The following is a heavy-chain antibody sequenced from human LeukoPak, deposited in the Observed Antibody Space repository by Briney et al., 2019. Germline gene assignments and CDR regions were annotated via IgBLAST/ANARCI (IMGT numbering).Heavy chain of an antibody. J-gene: IGHJ3*02. Sequence: ASVKVSCKASGYTFTSYYMHWVRQAPGQGLEWMGIINPSGCSTSYAQKFQGRVTMTRDTSTSTVYMELSSLRSEDTAVYYCAAIVGASSPLNAFDIWGQGTMVTVSS. CDR1: GYTFTSYY. CDR2: INPSGCST. V-gene: IGHV1-46*01. D-gene: IGHD1-26*01. CDR3: AAIVGASSPLNAFDI.